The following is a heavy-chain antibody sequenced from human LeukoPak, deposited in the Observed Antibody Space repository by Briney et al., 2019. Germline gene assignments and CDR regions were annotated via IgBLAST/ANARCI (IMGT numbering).Heavy chain of an antibody. D-gene: IGHD2-2*01. CDR1: GYTFTSYD. CDR2: MNPNSGNT. J-gene: IGHJ3*02. V-gene: IGHV1-8*01. Sequence: ASVKVSCKASGYTFTSYDINWVRQATGQGLEWMGWMNPNSGNTGYAQKFQGRVTMTRNTSISTAYMELSSLRSEDTAVYYCARGRRTCSSTSCCGNDAFDIWGQGTMVTVSS. CDR3: ARGRRTCSSTSCCGNDAFDI.